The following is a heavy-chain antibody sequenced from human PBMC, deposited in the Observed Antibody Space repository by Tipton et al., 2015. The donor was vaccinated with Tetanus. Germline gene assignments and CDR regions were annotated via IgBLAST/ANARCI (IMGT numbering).Heavy chain of an antibody. CDR2: IIPIFGTA. Sequence: QLVQSGAEVKKPGSSVKVSCKASGGTFSSYAISWVRQAPGQGLEWMGGIIPIFGTANYAQKFQGRVTITADKSTSTAYMELSSLRSEDTAVYYCARPSSSSGAYYYYYDMDVWGQGTTVTVSS. CDR3: ARPSSSSGAYYYYYDMDV. CDR1: GGTFSSYA. V-gene: IGHV1-69*06. D-gene: IGHD6-6*01. J-gene: IGHJ6*02.